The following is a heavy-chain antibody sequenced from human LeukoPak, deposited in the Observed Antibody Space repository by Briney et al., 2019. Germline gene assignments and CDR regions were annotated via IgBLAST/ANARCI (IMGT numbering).Heavy chain of an antibody. V-gene: IGHV3-30*03. D-gene: IGHD3-22*01. CDR3: ARDLYDSSGYQPRGQEYFQH. Sequence: PGGSLRLSCAASGFTFSSYGVHWVRQAPGEGLEWVAVISYDGSNKYYADSVKGRFTISRDNSKNTLYLQMNSLRAEDTAVYYCARDLYDSSGYQPRGQEYFQHWGQGTLVTASS. CDR2: ISYDGSNK. J-gene: IGHJ1*01. CDR1: GFTFSSYG.